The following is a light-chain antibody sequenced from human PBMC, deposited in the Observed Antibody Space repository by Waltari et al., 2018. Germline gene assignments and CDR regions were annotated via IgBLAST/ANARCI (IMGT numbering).Light chain of an antibody. CDR1: QTILYSPTNRNY. J-gene: IGKJ4*01. CDR2: WAS. V-gene: IGKV4-1*01. CDR3: QQYITTLT. Sequence: DFVMTQSPDSLAVSLGERATINCKSSQTILYSPTNRNYLAWDQQRPGQPPKLHIYWASVRASGVPDRFSGSGSGTDFTLTISSLQPEDVAVYYCQQYITTLTFGGGTKVEIK.